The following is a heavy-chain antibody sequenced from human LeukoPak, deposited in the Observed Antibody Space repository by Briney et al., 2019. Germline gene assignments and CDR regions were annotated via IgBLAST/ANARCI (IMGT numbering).Heavy chain of an antibody. Sequence: GGSLRLSCATSGFSFISYEMNWARQAPGKGLEWVSYISTTGSTIYCADSVKGRFTISRDNAKNTLYLQMNSLRAEDTAVYYCARGLEYCSGGSCYWYFDLWGRGTLVTVSS. CDR2: ISTTGSTI. D-gene: IGHD2-15*01. J-gene: IGHJ2*01. CDR1: GFSFISYE. CDR3: ARGLEYCSGGSCYWYFDL. V-gene: IGHV3-48*03.